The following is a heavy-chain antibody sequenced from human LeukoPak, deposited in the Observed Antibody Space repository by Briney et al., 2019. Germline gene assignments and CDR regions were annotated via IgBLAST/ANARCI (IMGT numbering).Heavy chain of an antibody. J-gene: IGHJ5*02. D-gene: IGHD5-18*01. V-gene: IGHV1-8*01. CDR2: MNPNSGNT. CDR3: ARGVGGYSYGLGAYWFDP. CDR1: GYTFTSYD. Sequence: GASVKVSFKASGYTFTSYDINWVLQATGQGLEWMGRMNPNSGNTGYAQKFKRRVTRTSNTSISTAYMELSSLRSEDTDVYYCARGVGGYSYGLGAYWFDPWGQGTLVTVSS.